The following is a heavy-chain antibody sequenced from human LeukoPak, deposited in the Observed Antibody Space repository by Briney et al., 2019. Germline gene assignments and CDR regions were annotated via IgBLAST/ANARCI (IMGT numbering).Heavy chain of an antibody. CDR3: AKVTLAVAGTSYYYGMDV. D-gene: IGHD6-19*01. J-gene: IGHJ6*02. CDR2: ISDSGGST. V-gene: IGHV3-23*01. Sequence: GGSLRLSCAASGFRFSSYAMSWVRQAPGKGLEWVSTISDSGGSTYYADSVKGRFTISRDNSKNTLYLQMNSLRAEDTAVYYCAKVTLAVAGTSYYYGMDVWGQGTTVTVSS. CDR1: GFRFSSYA.